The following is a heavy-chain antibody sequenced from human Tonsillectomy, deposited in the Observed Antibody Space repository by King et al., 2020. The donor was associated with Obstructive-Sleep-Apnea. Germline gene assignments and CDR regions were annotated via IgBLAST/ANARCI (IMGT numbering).Heavy chain of an antibody. CDR2: ISYDGTNK. D-gene: IGHD3-16*01. CDR1: GFTFSTYA. J-gene: IGHJ1*01. V-gene: IGHV3-30-3*01. Sequence: VQLVESGGGLVQPGRALRLSCAASGFTFSTYALHWVRQAPGKGLEWGAVISYDGTNKYYADSVKGRFTISRDNSKNTLYLRMNSLRVEDTALYYCAREGGIGASDPARFQHCGQGTLVTVSS. CDR3: AREGGIGASDPARFQH.